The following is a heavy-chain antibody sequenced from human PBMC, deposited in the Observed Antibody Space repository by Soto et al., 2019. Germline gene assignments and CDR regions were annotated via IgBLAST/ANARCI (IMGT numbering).Heavy chain of an antibody. CDR3: ARAHYYYGMDV. CDR2: IYQSGSS. J-gene: IGHJ6*01. Sequence: SETLSLTCAVSGGSISSGGFSWSWIRQSPGKGLELIGYIYQSGSSYYNPSLKSRVTISIDRSKNQFSLKLSSVTAADTAMYYCARAHYYYGMDVWGQGTTVTSPQ. CDR1: GGSISSGGFS. V-gene: IGHV4-30-2*06.